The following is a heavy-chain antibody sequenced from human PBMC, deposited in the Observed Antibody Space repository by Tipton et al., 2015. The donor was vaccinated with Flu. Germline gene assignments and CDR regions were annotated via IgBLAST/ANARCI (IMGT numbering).Heavy chain of an antibody. Sequence: TLSLTCTVSGGSISNYYWSWIRQPPGKGLEWIGYIYYSGSTNYNPSLKSRVTISVDTSKNQFSLKLSSVTAADTAVYYCASGYYYDSSGLYYGMGVWGQGTTVTVSS. J-gene: IGHJ6*02. D-gene: IGHD3-22*01. V-gene: IGHV4-59*01. CDR1: GGSISNYY. CDR3: ASGYYYDSSGLYYGMGV. CDR2: IYYSGST.